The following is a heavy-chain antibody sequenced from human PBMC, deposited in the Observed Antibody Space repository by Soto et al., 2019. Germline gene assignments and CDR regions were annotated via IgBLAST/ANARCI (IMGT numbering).Heavy chain of an antibody. CDR1: GFSFSSYS. D-gene: IGHD3-10*01. V-gene: IGHV3-21*01. CDR2: ITSSSTYI. J-gene: IGHJ4*02. Sequence: EGQLVESGGGLVKPGGSLRLSCAASGFSFSSYSLNWVRQAPGKGLEWVASITSSSTYINYADSVKGRISISRDNAKNSLYLQMNSLRVDNTPGYYDARENICFVSGTGVDYWGQGTLVTVTS. CDR3: ARENICFVSGTGVDY.